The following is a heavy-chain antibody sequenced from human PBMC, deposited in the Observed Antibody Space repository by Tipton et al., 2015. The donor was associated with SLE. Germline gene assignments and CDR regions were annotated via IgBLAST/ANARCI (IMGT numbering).Heavy chain of an antibody. V-gene: IGHV4-34*01. CDR1: GGSFSGYY. CDR3: ARVLGGYSYGYHDY. J-gene: IGHJ4*02. Sequence: TLSLTCAVYGGSFSGYYWNWIRQPPGKGLEWIGEINHSGSTNYNPSLKSRVTISVDTSKNQFSLKLTSVTAADTAVYYCARVLGGYSYGYHDYWGQGTLVTASS. CDR2: INHSGST. D-gene: IGHD5-18*01.